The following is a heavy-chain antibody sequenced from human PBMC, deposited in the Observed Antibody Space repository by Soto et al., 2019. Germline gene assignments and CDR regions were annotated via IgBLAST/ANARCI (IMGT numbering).Heavy chain of an antibody. CDR2: IIPIFGTA. CDR1: GGTFSSYA. Sequence: SVKVSCKASGGTFSSYAISWVRQAPGQGLEWMGGIIPIFGTANYAQKFQGRVTITADESTSTAYMELSSLRSEDTAVYYCARVKVGPTVLDYWGPGTLVTVSS. D-gene: IGHD1-26*01. V-gene: IGHV1-69*13. CDR3: ARVKVGPTVLDY. J-gene: IGHJ4*02.